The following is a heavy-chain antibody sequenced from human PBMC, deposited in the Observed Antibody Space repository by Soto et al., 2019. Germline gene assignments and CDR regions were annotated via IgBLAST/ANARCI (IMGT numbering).Heavy chain of an antibody. D-gene: IGHD6-6*01. Sequence: QVQLVQSGADVKKHGASVKVSCKASGYTLTSYDLTWGRQATGQGLEWMGWMNPNSGNTGYAQKFQGRVTMTRHTSISTAYMELSSLRSEDTAVYYCTRGKTYSSSSVGYWGKGTLVTVSS. CDR2: MNPNSGNT. J-gene: IGHJ4*02. CDR3: TRGKTYSSSSVGY. V-gene: IGHV1-8*01. CDR1: GYTLTSYD.